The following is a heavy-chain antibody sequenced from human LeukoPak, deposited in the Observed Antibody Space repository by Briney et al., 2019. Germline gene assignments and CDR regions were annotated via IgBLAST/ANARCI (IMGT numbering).Heavy chain of an antibody. V-gene: IGHV3-74*01. CDR3: ARESFASGTRYFDY. CDR1: GFIFSDHW. CDR2: INIDGSYE. D-gene: IGHD2/OR15-2a*01. Sequence: PGGTLRLSCAASGFIFSDHWMHWVREVPGKGLVWVSRINIDGSYEGTAPSVKGRFTISRDNARNTLYLQMNSLRVEDTALYYCARESFASGTRYFDYWGQGTLVTVS. J-gene: IGHJ4*02.